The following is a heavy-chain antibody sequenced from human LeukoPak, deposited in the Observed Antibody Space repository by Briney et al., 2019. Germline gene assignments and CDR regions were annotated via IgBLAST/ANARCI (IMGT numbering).Heavy chain of an antibody. V-gene: IGHV4-61*02. Sequence: SQTLSLTCIVSGDSISSGSYYWTWLRQPAGKGLEWIGRIHTSGSTNYSPSLKSRVTISRDTSKNQFSLRLTSVTAADTAVYYCARSRYGSGSKDLDYWGQGTLVTVSS. CDR3: ARSRYGSGSKDLDY. CDR1: GDSISSGSYY. CDR2: IHTSGST. D-gene: IGHD3-10*01. J-gene: IGHJ4*02.